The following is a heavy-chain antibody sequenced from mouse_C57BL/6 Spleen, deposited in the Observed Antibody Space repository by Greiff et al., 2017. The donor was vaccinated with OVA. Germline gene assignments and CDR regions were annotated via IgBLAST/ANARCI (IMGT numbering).Heavy chain of an antibody. CDR3: AREDDGYWNAMDY. Sequence: VQLQQPGAELVRPGSSVKLSCKASGYTFTSYWMHWVKQRPIQGLEWIGNIDPSDSETHYNQKFKDKATLTVDKYSSTAYMQLSSLTYEDSAVYYCAREDDGYWNAMDYWGQGTSVTVSS. D-gene: IGHD2-3*01. CDR2: IDPSDSET. J-gene: IGHJ4*01. V-gene: IGHV1-52*01. CDR1: GYTFTSYW.